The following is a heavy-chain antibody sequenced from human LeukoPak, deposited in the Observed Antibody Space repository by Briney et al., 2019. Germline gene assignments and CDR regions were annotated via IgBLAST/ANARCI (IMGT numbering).Heavy chain of an antibody. J-gene: IGHJ4*02. Sequence: PGGSLRLSCAVSGFMFSTYAMSWVRQAPGKGLEWVSGISGSGDATYHADSVKGRFTISRDNSQDTLYLQMNSLRAEDTAVYYCAKGTPSWGGSEDSFDSWGQGTLVTVSS. V-gene: IGHV3-23*01. D-gene: IGHD3-16*01. CDR1: GFMFSTYA. CDR3: AKGTPSWGGSEDSFDS. CDR2: ISGSGDAT.